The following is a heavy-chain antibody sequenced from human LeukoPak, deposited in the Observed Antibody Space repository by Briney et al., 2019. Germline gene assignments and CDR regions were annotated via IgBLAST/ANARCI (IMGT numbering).Heavy chain of an antibody. J-gene: IGHJ4*02. CDR2: MKYDGSEK. CDR3: ARDIEAAGLFLHY. V-gene: IGHV3-7*01. Sequence: GGSLRLSCAASGFTFSSYWMSWVRQAPGKGLEWVANMKYDGSEKYYVDSVKGRFTISRDNAKNSLYLQMNSLRAEDTAVYYCARDIEAAGLFLHYRGQGTLVTVSS. CDR1: GFTFSSYW. D-gene: IGHD6-13*01.